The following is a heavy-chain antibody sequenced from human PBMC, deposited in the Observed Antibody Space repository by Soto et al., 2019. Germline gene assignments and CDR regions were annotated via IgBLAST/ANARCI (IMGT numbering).Heavy chain of an antibody. V-gene: IGHV3-48*04. CDR2: ISSSGSTI. Sequence: GGSLRLSCAASGFTFSSYAMSWVRQAPGKGLEWVSYISSSGSTIYYADSVKGRFTISRDNAKNSLYLQMNSLRAEDTAVYYCARDPSGYDFYYGMDVWGQGTTVTVSS. CDR3: ARDPSGYDFYYGMDV. D-gene: IGHD5-12*01. J-gene: IGHJ6*02. CDR1: GFTFSSYA.